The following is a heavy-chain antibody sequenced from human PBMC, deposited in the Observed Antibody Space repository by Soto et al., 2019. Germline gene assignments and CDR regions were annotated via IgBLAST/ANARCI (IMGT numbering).Heavy chain of an antibody. CDR2: FSAGGRA. CDR1: GFSFSSYA. V-gene: IGHV3-23*01. Sequence: DVQLLESGGGLVQPGGSLRLSCEASGFSFSSYALSWVRQAPGKGLEWVSTFSAGGRAYYADSVKGRFTIAKDFSKNTLHLQTNSLRAEDTAVYYCAKESMPEHYGDTLFDHWGQGTRVTVSS. J-gene: IGHJ4*02. D-gene: IGHD4-17*01. CDR3: AKESMPEHYGDTLFDH.